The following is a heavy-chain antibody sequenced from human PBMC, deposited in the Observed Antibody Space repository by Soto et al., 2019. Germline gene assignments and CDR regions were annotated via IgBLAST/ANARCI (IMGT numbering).Heavy chain of an antibody. CDR1: GGSISSSSYY. J-gene: IGHJ4*02. V-gene: IGHV4-39*01. D-gene: IGHD4-17*01. CDR3: ARRQHDYGGTAVDY. Sequence: SETLSLTCTVSGGSISSSSYYWGWIRQPPGKGLEWIGSIYYSGSTYYNPSLKSRVTISVDTSKNQFSLKLSSVTAADTAVYYCARRQHDYGGTAVDYWGQGTLVTV. CDR2: IYYSGST.